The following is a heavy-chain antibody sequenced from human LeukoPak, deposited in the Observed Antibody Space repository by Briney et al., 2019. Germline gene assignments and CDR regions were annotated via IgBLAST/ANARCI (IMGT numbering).Heavy chain of an antibody. CDR3: ARVSRGGSGSGAFDI. J-gene: IGHJ3*02. D-gene: IGHD3-10*01. Sequence: SETLSLTCTVSGGSISSDDSYWSLIRQPPGKGLEWIAYIYYSGSTYSTPSLKSRVTISVDTSKNQFSLKLTSVTAADTAVYYCARVSRGGSGSGAFDIWGQGTMVTVSS. CDR1: GGSISSDDSY. CDR2: IYYSGST. V-gene: IGHV4-30-4*01.